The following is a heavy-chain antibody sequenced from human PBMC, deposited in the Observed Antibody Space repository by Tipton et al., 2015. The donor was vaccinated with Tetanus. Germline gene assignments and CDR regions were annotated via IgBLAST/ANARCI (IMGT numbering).Heavy chain of an antibody. J-gene: IGHJ4*02. CDR3: AKVNTDLGRLRLGELSLSY. CDR1: GFTFSSYA. CDR2: ISGSGGST. V-gene: IGHV3-23*01. D-gene: IGHD3-16*02. Sequence: SLRLSCAASGFTFSSYAMSWVRQAPGKGLEWVSAISGSGGSTYYADSVKGRFTISRDNSKNTLYLQMNSLRAEDTAVYYCAKVNTDLGRLRLGELSLSYWGQGTLVTVSS.